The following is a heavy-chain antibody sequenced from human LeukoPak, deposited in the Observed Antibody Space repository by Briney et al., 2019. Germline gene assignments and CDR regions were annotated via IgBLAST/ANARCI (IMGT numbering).Heavy chain of an antibody. CDR1: GFTVSSNY. D-gene: IGHD3-22*01. Sequence: GGSLRLSCAASGFTVSSNYMSWVRQAPGKGLEWVAVIWYDGSNKYYADSVKGRFTISRDNSKNTLYLQMNSLRAEDTAVYYCARVPLYYYDSSGYYYFDYWGQGTLVTVSS. V-gene: IGHV3-33*08. CDR2: IWYDGSNK. J-gene: IGHJ4*02. CDR3: ARVPLYYYDSSGYYYFDY.